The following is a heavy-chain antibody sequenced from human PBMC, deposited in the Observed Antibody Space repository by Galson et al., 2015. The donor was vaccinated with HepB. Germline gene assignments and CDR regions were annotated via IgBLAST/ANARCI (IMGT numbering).Heavy chain of an antibody. CDR2: INHIGST. D-gene: IGHD4-23*01. J-gene: IGHJ4*02. CDR3: ARVRPTTVVIRWDY. CDR1: GGSFSGYY. V-gene: IGHV4-34*01. Sequence: ETLSLTCAVYGGSFSGYYWTWIRQPPGKGLEWIGEINHIGSTNYNPSLKSRVTISVDTSKNQFSLKLSSVTAADTAVYYCARVRPTTVVIRWDYWGQGTLVTVSS.